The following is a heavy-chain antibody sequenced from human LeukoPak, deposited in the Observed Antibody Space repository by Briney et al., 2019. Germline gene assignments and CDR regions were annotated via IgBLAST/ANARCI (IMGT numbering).Heavy chain of an antibody. J-gene: IGHJ4*02. Sequence: SETLSLTCTVSGGSISSYYWSWIRQPPGKGLEWIGYIYYSGSTNYNPSLKSRVTISVDTSKNQLSLKLSSVTAADTAVYYCARVSFSADYFDYWGQGTLVTVSS. CDR3: ARVSFSADYFDY. D-gene: IGHD3-16*01. V-gene: IGHV4-59*01. CDR1: GGSISSYY. CDR2: IYYSGST.